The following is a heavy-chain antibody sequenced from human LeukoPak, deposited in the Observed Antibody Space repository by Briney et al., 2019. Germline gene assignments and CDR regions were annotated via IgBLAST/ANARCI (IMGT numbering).Heavy chain of an antibody. CDR2: LFTTGST. CDR1: GGSMRNSY. Sequence: PSETLSLTCTVSGGSMRNSYWSWIRQPAGKGLEWVGRLFTTGSTNYNPSLKSRVTISIDTSKNQFSLKLSSVTAADTAVYYCARAQQQLLPFDYWGQGALVTVSS. D-gene: IGHD6-13*01. J-gene: IGHJ4*02. V-gene: IGHV4-4*07. CDR3: ARAQQQLLPFDY.